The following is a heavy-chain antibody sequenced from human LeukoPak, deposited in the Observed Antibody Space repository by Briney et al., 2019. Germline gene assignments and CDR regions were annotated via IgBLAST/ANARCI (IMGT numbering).Heavy chain of an antibody. V-gene: IGHV5-51*01. D-gene: IGHD3-9*01. CDR2: IYPGDSDT. CDR1: GYSFTSYW. Sequence: GEALEIPFKGFGYSFTSYWIGWVRQVPGKGPGGIGIIYPGDSDTRYSPSFQGQVTISADKSISTAYLQWSSLRASDTAMYYCARVLRYFDWLLSGAFDIWGQGTMVTVSS. CDR3: ARVLRYFDWLLSGAFDI. J-gene: IGHJ3*02.